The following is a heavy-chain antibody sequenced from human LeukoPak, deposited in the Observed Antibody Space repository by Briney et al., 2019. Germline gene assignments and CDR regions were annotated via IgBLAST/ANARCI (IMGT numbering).Heavy chain of an antibody. CDR2: IFYSGST. CDR1: GGSISSYY. Sequence: SETLSLTCTVSGGSISSYYWSWIRQPPGKGLEWIGYIFYSGSTYYNPSLKSRVTISVDTSKNQFSLKLSSVTAADTAVYYCARVVTGGKLTRFDYWGQGTLVTVSS. CDR3: ARVVTGGKLTRFDY. J-gene: IGHJ4*02. D-gene: IGHD5-18*01. V-gene: IGHV4-59*12.